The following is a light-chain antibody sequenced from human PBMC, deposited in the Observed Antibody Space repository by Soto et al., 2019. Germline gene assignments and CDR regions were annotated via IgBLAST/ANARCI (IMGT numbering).Light chain of an antibody. CDR1: QSVSSSY. CDR2: GAS. J-gene: IGKJ4*01. V-gene: IGKV3-20*01. Sequence: EIVLTQSPGTLSLSPGERATLSCRASQSVSSSYLAWYQQKPGQTPRLLIYGASSRATGIPDRFSGSGSGTDFTLTITRLEREDFPVYYCQHYRTSFGGGTKVEIK. CDR3: QHYRTS.